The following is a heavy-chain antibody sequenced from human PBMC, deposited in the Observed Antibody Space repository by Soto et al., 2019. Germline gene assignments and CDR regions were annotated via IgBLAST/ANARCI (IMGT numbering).Heavy chain of an antibody. Sequence: QVQLVESGGGLVKPGGSLRLSCVASGFTFSDSYMSWVRQAPGKGLEWDSYISSTSSFTDYAESVKGRFIISRDNAKNSLFLQMNSLRAEDTALYYCARRDGYNYFDFCGQGTLVSVSS. CDR3: ARRDGYNYFDF. CDR2: ISSTSSFT. D-gene: IGHD5-12*01. CDR1: GFTFSDSY. J-gene: IGHJ4*02. V-gene: IGHV3-11*06.